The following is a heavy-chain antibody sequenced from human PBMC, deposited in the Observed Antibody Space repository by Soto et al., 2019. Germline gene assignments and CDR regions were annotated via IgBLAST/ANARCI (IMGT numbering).Heavy chain of an antibody. D-gene: IGHD6-6*01. CDR1: GFTFSSYG. CDR2: ISYDGSNK. CDR3: ARELSSIAARRKGYFDY. V-gene: IGHV3-30*03. Sequence: GGSLRLSCAASGFTFSSYGMHWVRQAPGKGLEWVAVISYDGSNKYYADSVKGRFTISRDNSKNTLYLQMNSLRAEDTAVYYCARELSSIAARRKGYFDYWGQGTLVTVSS. J-gene: IGHJ4*02.